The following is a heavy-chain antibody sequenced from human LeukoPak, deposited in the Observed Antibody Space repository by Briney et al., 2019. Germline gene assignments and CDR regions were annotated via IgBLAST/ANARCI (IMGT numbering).Heavy chain of an antibody. CDR3: ARSYSYYYDSSAR. J-gene: IGHJ3*01. D-gene: IGHD3-22*01. CDR2: IYYSGST. Sequence: PSETLSLTCTVSGGSISSYWSWIRQPPGKGLEWIGYIYYSGSTNYNPSLKSRVTISVDTSKNQFSLKLSSVTAADTAVYYCARSYSYYYDSSARWGQGTMVTVSS. CDR1: GGSISSY. V-gene: IGHV4-59*01.